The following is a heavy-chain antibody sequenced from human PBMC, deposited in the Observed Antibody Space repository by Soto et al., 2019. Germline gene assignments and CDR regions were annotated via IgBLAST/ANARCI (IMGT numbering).Heavy chain of an antibody. CDR1: GGTFSSYA. J-gene: IGHJ5*02. Sequence: QVQLVQSGAEVKKPGSSVKVSCKASGGTFSSYAISWVRQAPGQGLEWMGGIIPIFGTANYAQKFQGRVTITADKSTSTAYMELSSLRSEDTAVYYCAPESGGDIVVVPAANPRGWFDPWGQGTLVTVSS. CDR2: IIPIFGTA. CDR3: APESGGDIVVVPAANPRGWFDP. D-gene: IGHD2-2*01. V-gene: IGHV1-69*06.